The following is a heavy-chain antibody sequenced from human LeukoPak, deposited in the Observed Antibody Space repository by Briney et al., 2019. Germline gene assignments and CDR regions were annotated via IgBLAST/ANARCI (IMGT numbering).Heavy chain of an antibody. D-gene: IGHD2-15*01. Sequence: GGSLRLSCAASGFTFSSYAMHWVRQAPGKGLEWVAVISYDGSNKYYADSVKGRITISRDNSKNTLYLQMSSLRAEDTAVYYCATFEDMPWGQGTLVTVSS. CDR3: ATFEDMP. J-gene: IGHJ5*02. CDR2: ISYDGSNK. V-gene: IGHV3-30*14. CDR1: GFTFSSYA.